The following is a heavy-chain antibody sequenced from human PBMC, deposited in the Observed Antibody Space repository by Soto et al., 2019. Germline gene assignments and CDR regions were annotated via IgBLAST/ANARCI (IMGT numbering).Heavy chain of an antibody. CDR3: ARAYSSSWYYGMDV. Sequence: SETLSLTCTVSGGSISSYYWSWIRQPPGKGLEWIGYIYYSGSTNYNPSLKSRVTISVDTSKNQFSLKLSSVTAADTAVYYCARAYSSSWYYGMDVWGQGTTVTVSS. J-gene: IGHJ6*02. CDR1: GGSISSYY. V-gene: IGHV4-59*01. CDR2: IYYSGST. D-gene: IGHD6-13*01.